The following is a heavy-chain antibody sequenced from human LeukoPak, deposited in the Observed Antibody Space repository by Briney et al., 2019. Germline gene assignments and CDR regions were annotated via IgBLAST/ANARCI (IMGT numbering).Heavy chain of an antibody. D-gene: IGHD5-18*01. Sequence: GSLRLSCATSGFTLSNYAMHWVRQAPGTGLEWVAVLSSDGINAYYADSVKGRFTISGDNSRNTLYLQMNSLRGEDAAVYYCARDGEDTAADYWGQGTLVTVSS. J-gene: IGHJ4*02. CDR2: LSSDGINA. CDR3: ARDGEDTAADY. V-gene: IGHV3-30-3*01. CDR1: GFTLSNYA.